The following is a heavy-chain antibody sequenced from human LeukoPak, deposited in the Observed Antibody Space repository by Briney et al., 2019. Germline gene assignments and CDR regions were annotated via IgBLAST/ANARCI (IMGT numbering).Heavy chain of an antibody. D-gene: IGHD2-21*02. J-gene: IGHJ4*02. V-gene: IGHV3-53*04. CDR1: GFTVSSNY. Sequence: GGSLRLSCAASGFTVSSNYMSWVRQAPGKGLEWVSVIYSGGSTYYADSVKGRFTISRHNSKNTLYLQMNSLRAEDTAVYYCARATGDCVPYFDYWGQGTLVTVSS. CDR3: ARATGDCVPYFDY. CDR2: IYSGGST.